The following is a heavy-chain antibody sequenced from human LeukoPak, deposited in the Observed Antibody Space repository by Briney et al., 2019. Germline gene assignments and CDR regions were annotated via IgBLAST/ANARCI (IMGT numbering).Heavy chain of an antibody. J-gene: IGHJ5*02. CDR1: GFTFSSNY. CDR2: IYSGGST. V-gene: IGHV3-53*01. CDR3: VKADSGYYH. Sequence: GGSLRLSCAASGFTFSSNYMSWVRQAPGKGLEWVSVIYSGGSTYYADSVKGRFTISRDNSKNTLYLQMNNLRTDDTAVYYCVKADSGYYHWGQGTLVTVSS. D-gene: IGHD3-22*01.